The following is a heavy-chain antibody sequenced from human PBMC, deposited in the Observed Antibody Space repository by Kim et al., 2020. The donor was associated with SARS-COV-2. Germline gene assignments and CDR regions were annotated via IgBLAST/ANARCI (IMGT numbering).Heavy chain of an antibody. D-gene: IGHD5-12*01. CDR3: TRTHGFSGYDCGH. J-gene: IGHJ1*01. V-gene: IGHV3-15*01. CDR1: GFTFINAW. Sequence: GGSLRLSCAASGFTFINAWMSWVRQAPGKGLEWVARIKSKAGGETTDYNTPVKGGFIIPSNDANNTIYLQMNSMKTADTVVYYRTRTHGFSGYDCGHWG. CDR2: IKSKAGGETT.